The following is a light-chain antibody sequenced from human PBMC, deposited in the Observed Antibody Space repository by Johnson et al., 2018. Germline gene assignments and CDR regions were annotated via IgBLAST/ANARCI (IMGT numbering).Light chain of an antibody. CDR1: SSNIGNNY. CDR2: ENN. J-gene: IGLJ1*01. Sequence: QSVLTQPPSVSAAPGQKVTISCSGSSSNIGNNYVSWYQQLPGTAPKLLIYENNKRPSGIPERFSGSKSGRSATLGITGLKTGEEADYYCGTWDSSLSAGNVFGTGTKVTVL. CDR3: GTWDSSLSAGNV. V-gene: IGLV1-51*02.